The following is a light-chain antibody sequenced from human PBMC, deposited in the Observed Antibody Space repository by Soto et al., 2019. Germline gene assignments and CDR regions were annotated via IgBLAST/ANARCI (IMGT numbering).Light chain of an antibody. J-gene: IGKJ3*01. Sequence: EIVLTQSPATLSFAPGERATLSCRASQSVRSYLAWYQQKPGQAPRLLIHDASNRATGIPARFSGSGSGTDFTLTISSLEAEDFAAYYCQQGFTFGPGTKVDIK. CDR3: QQGFT. CDR1: QSVRSY. V-gene: IGKV3-11*01. CDR2: DAS.